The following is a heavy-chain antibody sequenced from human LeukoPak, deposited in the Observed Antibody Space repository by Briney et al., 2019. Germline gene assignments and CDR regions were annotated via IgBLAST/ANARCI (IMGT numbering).Heavy chain of an antibody. V-gene: IGHV4-34*01. J-gene: IGHJ5*02. CDR3: ARHYDFWSGYFWFDP. Sequence: SETLSLTCAVYGGSFSGYYWSWIRQPPGKGLEWIGEINHSGSTNYNPSLKSRVTISVDTSKNQFSLKLSSVTAADTAVYYCARHYDFWSGYFWFDPWGQGTLVTVSS. CDR1: GGSFSGYY. CDR2: INHSGST. D-gene: IGHD3-3*01.